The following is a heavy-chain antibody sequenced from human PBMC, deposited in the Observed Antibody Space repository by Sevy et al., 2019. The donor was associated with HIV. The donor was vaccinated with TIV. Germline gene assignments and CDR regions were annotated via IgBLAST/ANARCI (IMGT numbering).Heavy chain of an antibody. CDR2: LKSKANGGTV. J-gene: IGHJ4*02. CDR3: TRWKGLQSIFDY. CDR1: GFTFGDYA. Sequence: GGSLRLSCTTSGFTFGDYAMNWVRQAPGKGLEWVAFLKSKANGGTVDHAASVKGRFTISRDNYKSIAYLQRNDLTTEDTGVYYCTRWKGLQSIFDYWGQGALVTVSS. V-gene: IGHV3-49*04. D-gene: IGHD1-1*01.